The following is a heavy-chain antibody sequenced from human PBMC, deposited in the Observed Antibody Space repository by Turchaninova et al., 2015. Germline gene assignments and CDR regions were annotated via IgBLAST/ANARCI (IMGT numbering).Heavy chain of an antibody. Sequence: QVQLQESGPGLVKPSETLSLTCPVPVGSISSYYWTWIRPPPGKGLEWIGYNYYSWSTKYNPSLKSRVTISVDTSKKQFSLKVSSVTAADTAVYYCARIMGGSQPFDAFDIWGQGTMVTVSS. CDR1: VGSISSYY. CDR3: ARIMGGSQPFDAFDI. D-gene: IGHD2-15*01. V-gene: IGHV4-59*01. J-gene: IGHJ3*02. CDR2: NYYSWST.